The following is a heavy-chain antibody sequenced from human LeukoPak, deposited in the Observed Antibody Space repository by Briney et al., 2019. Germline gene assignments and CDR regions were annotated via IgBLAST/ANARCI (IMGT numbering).Heavy chain of an antibody. J-gene: IGHJ5*02. D-gene: IGHD3-22*01. CDR3: ARDPVNYYDSSAYYL. CDR2: IYSGGST. Sequence: GGSLRLSCAASGFTVSSNYMSWVRQAPGKGLEWVSVIYSGGSTYYADSVKGRFTISRDNSKNTLYLQMNSLRAEDTAVYYCARDPVNYYDSSAYYLWGQGTLVTVSS. CDR1: GFTVSSNY. V-gene: IGHV3-66*02.